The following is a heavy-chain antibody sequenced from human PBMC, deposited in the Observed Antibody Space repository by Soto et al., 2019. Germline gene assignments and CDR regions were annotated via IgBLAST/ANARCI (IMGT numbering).Heavy chain of an antibody. CDR1: GGTFSSYA. CDR3: ARGLVVVPAAQFDP. V-gene: IGHV1-69*13. CDR2: IIPIFGTA. Sequence: GASVKVSCKASGGTFSSYAISWVRQAPGQGLEWMGGIIPIFGTANYAQKFQGRVTITADESTSTAYMELSSLRSEDTAVYYCARGLVVVPAAQFDPWGQGTLVTVSS. J-gene: IGHJ5*02. D-gene: IGHD2-2*01.